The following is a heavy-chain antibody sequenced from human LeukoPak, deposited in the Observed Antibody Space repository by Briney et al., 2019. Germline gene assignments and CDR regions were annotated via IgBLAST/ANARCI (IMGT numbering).Heavy chain of an antibody. D-gene: IGHD1-26*01. J-gene: IGHJ4*02. CDR1: GFTFSSYV. V-gene: IGHV3-23*01. CDR2: LTGSGGNT. CDR3: AKDLGRYRNNYFDY. Sequence: PGGSLRLSCAASGFTFSSYVMSWVRQAPGQGLEWVSTLTGSGGNTYYADSVKGRFTISRDDSKNTLYLQMNSLRAEDTAVYYCAKDLGRYRNNYFDYWGQGTLVTVSS.